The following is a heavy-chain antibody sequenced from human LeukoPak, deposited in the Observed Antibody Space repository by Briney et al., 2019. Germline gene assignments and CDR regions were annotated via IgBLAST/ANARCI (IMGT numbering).Heavy chain of an antibody. CDR3: ARDLLRRSDYYGSGSYSGLDY. CDR1: GYSISSGYY. V-gene: IGHV4-38-2*02. J-gene: IGHJ4*02. CDR2: IYHSGST. Sequence: PSETLSLTCTVSGYSISSGYYWGWIRQPPGKGLEWIGSIYHSGSTYYNPSLKSRVSISVDTSKNQFSLKLSSVTAADTAVYYCARDLLRRSDYYGSGSYSGLDYWGQGTLVTVSS. D-gene: IGHD3-10*01.